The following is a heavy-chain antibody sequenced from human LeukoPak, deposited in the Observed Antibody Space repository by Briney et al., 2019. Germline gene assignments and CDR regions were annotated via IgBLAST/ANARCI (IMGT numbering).Heavy chain of an antibody. J-gene: IGHJ4*02. D-gene: IGHD6-19*01. CDR2: ISYDGSNK. V-gene: IGHV3-30-3*01. CDR1: GFTFSSYA. Sequence: GGSLRLSCAASGFTFSSYAMHWVRQAPGKGLEWVAVISYDGSNKYYADSVKGRFTISRDNSKNTLYLQMNSLRAEDTAVYYCATSRLSYLSVAGPDYWGQGTLVTVSS. CDR3: ATSRLSYLSVAGPDY.